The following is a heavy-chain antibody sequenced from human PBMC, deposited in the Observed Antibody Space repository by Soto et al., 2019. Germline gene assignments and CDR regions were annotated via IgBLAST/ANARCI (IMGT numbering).Heavy chain of an antibody. V-gene: IGHV1-3*01. CDR2: INAGNGNT. Sequence: GASVKVSCKASGYTFTSYAMHWVRQAPGQRLEWMGWINAGNGNTKYSQKFQGRVTITRDTSASTAYMELSSLRSEDTAVYYCARVRAYGADRNYYYYGMDVWGQGTTVTVSS. D-gene: IGHD2-8*01. CDR1: GYTFTSYA. J-gene: IGHJ6*02. CDR3: ARVRAYGADRNYYYYGMDV.